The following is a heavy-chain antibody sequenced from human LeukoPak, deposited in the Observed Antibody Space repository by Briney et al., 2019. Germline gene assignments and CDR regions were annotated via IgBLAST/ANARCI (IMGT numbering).Heavy chain of an antibody. CDR1: GDSFSNYY. CDR3: ASSLRLTTSRFLFDS. V-gene: IGHV4-59*08. J-gene: IGHJ5*01. D-gene: IGHD2-2*01. CDR2: VYCSGST. Sequence: PSQSLSLTCTVSGDSFSNYYWTWTRQPPGKGLEWIGYVYCSGSTNDNPSLEPLPHLTVDTSKTRFFLKLSSVTAADTAVYYCASSLRLTTSRFLFDSWGHGTLVTVSS.